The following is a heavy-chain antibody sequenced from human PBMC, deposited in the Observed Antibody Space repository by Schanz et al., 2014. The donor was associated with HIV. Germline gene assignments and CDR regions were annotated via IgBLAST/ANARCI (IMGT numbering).Heavy chain of an antibody. V-gene: IGHV1-69*01. CDR1: GYLFTNYG. D-gene: IGHD3-3*02. CDR2: IIPIFGTA. Sequence: QVQLVESGAEVKKPGASVKVSCKTSGYLFTNYGVNWVRQAPGQGLEWMGGIIPIFGTANYAQKFQGRVTIIADESTSTAYMELSSLRSADTAVYFCARAAFSSEYYYGMDVWGQGTTVTVSS. J-gene: IGHJ6*02. CDR3: ARAAFSSEYYYGMDV.